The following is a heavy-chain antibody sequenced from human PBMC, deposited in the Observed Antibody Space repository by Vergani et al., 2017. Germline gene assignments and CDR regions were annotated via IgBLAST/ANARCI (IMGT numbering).Heavy chain of an antibody. V-gene: IGHV4-34*01. J-gene: IGHJ4*02. D-gene: IGHD6-13*01. CDR2: INHSGST. CDR1: GGSFSGYY. CDR3: ASGKKGQHDTALVRY. Sequence: QVQLQQWGAGLLKPSETLSLTCAVYGGSFSGYYWSWIRQPPGKGLEWIGEINHSGSTNYNPSLKSRVTISVDTSKNQFSLKLSSVTAADTAVYYCASGKKGQHDTALVRYWGQGTLVTVSS.